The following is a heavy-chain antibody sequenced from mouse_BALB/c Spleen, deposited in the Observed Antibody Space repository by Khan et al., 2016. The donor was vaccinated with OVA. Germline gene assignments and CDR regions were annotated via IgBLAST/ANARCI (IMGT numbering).Heavy chain of an antibody. CDR3: ARDSYGYMGYFDY. CDR2: ISSGSNTT. CDR1: GFTFSSFG. Sequence: EVELVESGGGLVQPGGSRKLSCAAFGFTFSSFGMHWVRQAPEKGLEWVAYISSGSNTTYYAATLKGRFTISRDNPKNTLFLQMTSLRSEDTAMYYCARDSYGYMGYFDYWGQGTTLTVSS. V-gene: IGHV5-17*02. J-gene: IGHJ2*01. D-gene: IGHD1-2*01.